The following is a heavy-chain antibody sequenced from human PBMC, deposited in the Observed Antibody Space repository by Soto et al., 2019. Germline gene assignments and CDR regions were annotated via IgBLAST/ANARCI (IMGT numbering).Heavy chain of an antibody. V-gene: IGHV3-30*03. CDR1: ECIMVSYG. J-gene: IGHJ4*02. CDR2: ISYDGNNK. Sequence: AGGFLQHSWASSECIMVSYGLHWVRQHQGKGLEWVAVISYDGNNKYYGDSMKGRFTISRDNSKNTLYLQMNSLRAEDTAVYYCARDGPHNGGYSYGPVLFDYWGQGTLVTVSS. CDR3: ARDGPHNGGYSYGPVLFDY. D-gene: IGHD5-18*01.